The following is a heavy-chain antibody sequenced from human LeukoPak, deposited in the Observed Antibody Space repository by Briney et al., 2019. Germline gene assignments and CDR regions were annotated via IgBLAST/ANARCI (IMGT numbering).Heavy chain of an antibody. CDR3: ATDRDDYGDYYGMDV. V-gene: IGHV1-69*04. Sequence: EASVKVSCKASGGTFSSYAISWVRQAPGQGLEWMGRIIPILGIANYAQKFQGRVTITADKSTSTAYMELSSLRSEDTAVYYCATDRDDYGDYYGMDVWGQGTTVTVSS. J-gene: IGHJ6*02. CDR1: GGTFSSYA. CDR2: IIPILGIA. D-gene: IGHD4/OR15-4a*01.